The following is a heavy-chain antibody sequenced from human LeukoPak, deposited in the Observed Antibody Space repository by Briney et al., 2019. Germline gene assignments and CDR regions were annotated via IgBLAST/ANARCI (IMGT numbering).Heavy chain of an antibody. CDR2: MNPNSGNT. Sequence: GASVKVPCKASGYTFTSYDINWVRQATGQGLEWMGWMNPNSGNTGYAQKFQGRVTMTRNTSISTAYMELSSLRSEDTAVYYCARTLGDPDTAMVNFDYWGQGTLVTVSP. CDR3: ARTLGDPDTAMVNFDY. D-gene: IGHD5-18*01. J-gene: IGHJ4*02. CDR1: GYTFTSYD. V-gene: IGHV1-8*01.